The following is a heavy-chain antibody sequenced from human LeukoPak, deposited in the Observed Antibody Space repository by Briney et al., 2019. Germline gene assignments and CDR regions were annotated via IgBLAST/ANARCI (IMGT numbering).Heavy chain of an antibody. V-gene: IGHV3-21*04. J-gene: IGHJ3*02. CDR1: GFTFSSYS. Sequence: GGSLRLSCAASGFTFSSYSMNWVRQAPGKGLEWVSSITSSSRYIYYADSVKGRFTISRDNAKNSLYLQMNYLRAEDTAVYYCAKDHIVVVVASDAFDIWGQGTMVTVSS. D-gene: IGHD2-15*01. CDR3: AKDHIVVVVASDAFDI. CDR2: ITSSSRYI.